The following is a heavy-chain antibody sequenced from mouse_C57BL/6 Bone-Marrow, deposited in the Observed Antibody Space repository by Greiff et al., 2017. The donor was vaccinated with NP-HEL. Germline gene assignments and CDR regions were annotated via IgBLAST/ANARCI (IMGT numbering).Heavy chain of an antibody. CDR2: INPSSGYT. D-gene: IGHD2-2*01. CDR3: AILWLRIDY. Sequence: QVQLKQSGAELARPGASVKMSCKASGYTFTSYTMHWVKQRPGQGLEWIGYINPSSGYTKYNQKFKDKATLTADKSSSTAYMQLSSLTSEDSAVYYCAILWLRIDYWGQGTTLTVSS. CDR1: GYTFTSYT. V-gene: IGHV1-4*01. J-gene: IGHJ2*01.